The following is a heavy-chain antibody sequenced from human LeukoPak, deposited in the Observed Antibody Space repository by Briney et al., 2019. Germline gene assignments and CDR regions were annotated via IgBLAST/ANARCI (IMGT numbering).Heavy chain of an antibody. CDR1: GFTFSSYG. CDR3: ARDPYCSSTSCWVDGMDV. J-gene: IGHJ6*02. D-gene: IGHD2-2*01. Sequence: PGGSLRLSCAASGFTFSSYGMHWVRQAPGKGLEWVAVIWYDGSNTYYADSVKGRFTISRDNSKNTLYLQMNSLRAEDTAVYYCARDPYCSSTSCWVDGMDVWGQGTTVTVSS. V-gene: IGHV3-33*01. CDR2: IWYDGSNT.